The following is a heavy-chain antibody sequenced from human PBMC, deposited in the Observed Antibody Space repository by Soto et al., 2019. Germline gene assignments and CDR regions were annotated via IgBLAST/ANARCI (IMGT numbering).Heavy chain of an antibody. CDR3: ASWSNWNPLYYDGLDV. Sequence: QVQLLQSGAEVKKPGSSVKVSCKVSGGAFNNYALNWVRHGPGQGLEWLGGIIPLHNTSNYSLKFLGRVTVTADISSTTVYMELDSLTSDDTATYYCASWSNWNPLYYDGLDVWDQGTTVTVSS. CDR2: IIPLHNTS. V-gene: IGHV1-69*06. J-gene: IGHJ6*02. CDR1: GGAFNNYA. D-gene: IGHD1-20*01.